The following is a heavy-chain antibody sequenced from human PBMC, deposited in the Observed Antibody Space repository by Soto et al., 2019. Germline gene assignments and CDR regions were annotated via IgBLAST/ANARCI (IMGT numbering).Heavy chain of an antibody. V-gene: IGHV4-59*01. D-gene: IGHD3-9*01. Sequence: QVQLQESGPRLVKSSETLSLVCSVSGDSIIRSFWGWIRQSPGKGLQYIGYISDSGVTDYEPSLKSRVSISVNTAKHQFSLPLTSLTAADTAVYYCARGAAAFSGPVSFDIWGQGTMVTVSS. CDR3: ARGAAAFSGPVSFDI. CDR1: GDSIIRSF. CDR2: ISDSGVT. J-gene: IGHJ3*02.